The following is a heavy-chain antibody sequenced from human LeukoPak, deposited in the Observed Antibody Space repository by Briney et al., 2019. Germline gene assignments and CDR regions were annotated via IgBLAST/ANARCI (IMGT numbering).Heavy chain of an antibody. CDR1: GFTFSSYA. V-gene: IGHV3-23*01. Sequence: GGSLRLSCAASGFTFSSYAMSWVRQAPGKGLEWVSAISGSGGSTYYADSVKGRFTTSRDNSKNTLYLQMNSLRAEDTAVYYCAKSPQQWLASSWGQGTLVTVSS. CDR3: AKSPQQWLASS. D-gene: IGHD6-19*01. J-gene: IGHJ5*02. CDR2: ISGSGGST.